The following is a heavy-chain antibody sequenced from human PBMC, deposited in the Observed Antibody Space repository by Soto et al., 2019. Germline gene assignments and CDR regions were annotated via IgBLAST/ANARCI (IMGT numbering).Heavy chain of an antibody. CDR2: IIPIFGTA. V-gene: IGHV1-69*06. Sequence: QVQLVQSGAEVKKPGSSMKVSCKASGGTFSSYAISWVRQAPGQGLEWMGGIIPIFGTANYAQKFQGRVTITADKSTSTAYMELSSLRSEDTAVYYCARDAVDYGYYVPRWHGMDVWGQGTTVTVSS. CDR3: ARDAVDYGYYVPRWHGMDV. CDR1: GGTFSSYA. D-gene: IGHD4-17*01. J-gene: IGHJ6*02.